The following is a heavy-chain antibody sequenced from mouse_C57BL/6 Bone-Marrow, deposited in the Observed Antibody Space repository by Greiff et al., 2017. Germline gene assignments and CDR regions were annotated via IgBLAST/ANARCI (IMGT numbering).Heavy chain of an antibody. Sequence: VKLVESGAELARPGASVKLSCKASGYTFPSYGISWVKQRTGQGLEWIGEIYPRSGNTYYNEKFKGKATLTADKSSSTAYMELRSLTSEDSAVYFCARNYGSSYWYFDVWGTGTTVTVSS. CDR2: IYPRSGNT. CDR1: GYTFPSYG. V-gene: IGHV1-81*01. CDR3: ARNYGSSYWYFDV. D-gene: IGHD1-1*01. J-gene: IGHJ1*03.